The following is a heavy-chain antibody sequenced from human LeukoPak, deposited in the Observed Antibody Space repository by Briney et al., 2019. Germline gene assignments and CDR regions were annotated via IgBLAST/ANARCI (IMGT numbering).Heavy chain of an antibody. CDR3: ARALHSYSYYIAV. V-gene: IGHV3-53*01. J-gene: IGHJ6*03. Sequence: PGGSLRLSCAASGFTVSSNYMNWVRQAPGKGLEWVSVIYSGGNTYYADSVKGRFTISRDNSKNTLYLQMNSLRAEDTGAYYCARALHSYSYYIAVWGKGTTVTVSS. CDR2: IYSGGNT. CDR1: GFTVSSNY. D-gene: IGHD5-24*01.